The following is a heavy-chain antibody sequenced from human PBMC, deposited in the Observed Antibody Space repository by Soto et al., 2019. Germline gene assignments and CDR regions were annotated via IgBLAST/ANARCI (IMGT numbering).Heavy chain of an antibody. CDR1: GFTFSSYG. J-gene: IGHJ4*02. CDR2: ISYDGSNK. V-gene: IGHV3-30*18. D-gene: IGHD2-15*01. CDR3: AKDGGYCSGGSCYSPFDY. Sequence: QVQLVESGGGVVQPGRSLRLSCAASGFTFSSYGMHWVRQAPGKGLEWVAVISYDGSNKYYADSVKGRFTISRDNSKNTLYLQMNSLRAEDTAVYYCAKDGGYCSGGSCYSPFDYWGQGTLVTVSS.